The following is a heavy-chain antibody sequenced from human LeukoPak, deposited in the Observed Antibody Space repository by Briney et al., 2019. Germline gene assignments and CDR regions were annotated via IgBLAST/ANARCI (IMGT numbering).Heavy chain of an antibody. CDR3: ATNILVRDIINWFDP. D-gene: IGHD3-10*01. CDR1: GYTFPNYG. J-gene: IGHJ5*02. Sequence: ASVKVSCKASGYTFPNYGFTWVRQAPGQGLEWMGWINPNSGGTNYAQKFQGRVTMTRDTSISTAYMELSSLKYDDTAVYYCATNILVRDIINWFDPWGQGTLVTVSS. CDR2: INPNSGGT. V-gene: IGHV1-2*02.